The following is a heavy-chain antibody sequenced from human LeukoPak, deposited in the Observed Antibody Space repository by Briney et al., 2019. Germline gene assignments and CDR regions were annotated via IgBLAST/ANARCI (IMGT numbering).Heavy chain of an antibody. CDR1: GFTFSTSP. CDR3: AREVSVVRGVN. Sequence: GGSLRLSCAASGFTFSTSPMTWVRQAPGKGLEWVSAISDSAVYIYYAASVKGRFTISRDISKNTLYLQMNSLRAEDTAVYYCAREVSVVRGVNWGQGTLVTVSS. CDR2: ISDSAVYI. V-gene: IGHV3-23*01. J-gene: IGHJ4*02. D-gene: IGHD3-10*01.